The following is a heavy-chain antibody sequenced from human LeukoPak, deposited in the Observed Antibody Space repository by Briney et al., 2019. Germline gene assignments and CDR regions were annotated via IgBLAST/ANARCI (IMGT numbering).Heavy chain of an antibody. CDR3: TRDHGLDV. V-gene: IGHV3-74*01. CDR2: INNDGSYT. J-gene: IGHJ6*02. CDR1: GFTFSSYW. Sequence: GGSLRLSCAASGFTFSSYWMHWVRHAPGKGLVWVSQINNDGSYTGYADSVKGRCTISRDNAKNMLYLEMNSLRVEDTAVYFCTRDHGLDVWGQGTTVTVSS.